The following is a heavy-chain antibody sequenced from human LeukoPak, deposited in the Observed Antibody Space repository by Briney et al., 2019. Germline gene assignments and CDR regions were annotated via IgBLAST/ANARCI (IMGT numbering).Heavy chain of an antibody. D-gene: IGHD2-8*01. CDR1: GGSISSYY. CDR3: ARVYGRYGMDV. Sequence: SETLSLTCTVSGGSISSYYWSWIRQPPGKGLEWIGYIYYSGSTNYNPSLKSRVTISVDTSKNQFSLKLSSVTAADTAVYYCARVYGRYGMDVWGQGTTVTVSS. CDR2: IYYSGST. J-gene: IGHJ6*02. V-gene: IGHV4-59*01.